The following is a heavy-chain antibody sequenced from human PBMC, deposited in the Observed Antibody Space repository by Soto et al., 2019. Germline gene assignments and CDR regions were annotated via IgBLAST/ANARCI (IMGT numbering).Heavy chain of an antibody. Sequence: QLQLQESGPGLVKPSETLSLTCTVSGGSISSSSYYWGWIRQPPGKGLEWIGSIYYSGSTYYNPSLKSRVTISVDTSKNHFSLKLSSVTAADTAVYYCATYPPRGASPTDFWGQGTLVTVSS. V-gene: IGHV4-39*01. D-gene: IGHD1-26*01. J-gene: IGHJ4*02. CDR2: IYYSGST. CDR3: ATYPPRGASPTDF. CDR1: GGSISSSSYY.